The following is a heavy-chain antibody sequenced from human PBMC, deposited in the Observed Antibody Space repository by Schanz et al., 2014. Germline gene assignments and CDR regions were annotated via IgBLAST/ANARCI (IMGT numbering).Heavy chain of an antibody. J-gene: IGHJ4*02. Sequence: QAQLMESGGGVVQPGTSLILSCSVSGFSLNTYGIHWFRQPAGKGLEWVAVIWNNGVTKYYADSVRGRFTISRDRFQNTLYLRMSSLRAEDTAVYYCARPRCDDGEVDYWGQGTLVTVSS. D-gene: IGHD4-17*01. V-gene: IGHV3-33*01. CDR1: GFSLNTYG. CDR3: ARPRCDDGEVDY. CDR2: IWNNGVTK.